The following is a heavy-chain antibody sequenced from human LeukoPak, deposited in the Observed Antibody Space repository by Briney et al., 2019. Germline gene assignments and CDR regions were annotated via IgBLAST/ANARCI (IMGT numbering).Heavy chain of an antibody. CDR2: ISSSGSTI. V-gene: IGHV3-11*01. CDR1: GFTFSDYC. J-gene: IGHJ6*03. Sequence: GGSLRLSCAASGFTFSDYCMSWIRQAPGKGLEWVSYISSSGSTIYYADSVKGRFTISRDNAKNSLYLQLNTLRAEDTALYYCAKRGGTESFFYFSYMDVWGKGTTVTVSS. D-gene: IGHD2-15*01. CDR3: AKRGGTESFFYFSYMDV.